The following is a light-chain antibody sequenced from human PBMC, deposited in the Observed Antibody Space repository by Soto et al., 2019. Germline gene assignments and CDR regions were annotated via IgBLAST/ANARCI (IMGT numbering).Light chain of an antibody. J-gene: IGLJ2*01. Sequence: QSVLTQPPSASASLGASVTLTCTLSSGYSNYKVDWYQQRPGKGPRFVMRVGTGGIVGSKGDGIPDRFSVLGSGLNRYLTIKNIQEEDESDYHCAADHGSGSNSLVFGGGTKLTVL. CDR2: VGTGGIVG. CDR1: SGYSNYK. V-gene: IGLV9-49*01. CDR3: AADHGSGSNSLV.